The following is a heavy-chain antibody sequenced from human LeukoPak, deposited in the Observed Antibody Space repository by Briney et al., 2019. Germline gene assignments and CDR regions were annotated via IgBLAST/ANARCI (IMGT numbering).Heavy chain of an antibody. Sequence: GGSLRPSCAASGFTFTTYGLHWVRQAPGKGLEWVAAIASNGGSEYYADSVKGRFTISRDNSKNTLFLQMNSLRPDDTAVYYCARDQRYCSSSSCPWEPFDYWGQGTLVTVSS. CDR1: GFTFTTYG. D-gene: IGHD2-2*01. CDR3: ARDQRYCSSSSCPWEPFDY. J-gene: IGHJ4*02. V-gene: IGHV3-30*03. CDR2: IASNGGSE.